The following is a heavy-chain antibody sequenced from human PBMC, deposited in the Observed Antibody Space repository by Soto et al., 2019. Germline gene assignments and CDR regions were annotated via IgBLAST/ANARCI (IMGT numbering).Heavy chain of an antibody. D-gene: IGHD4-17*01. Sequence: SETLSLTCTVSGGSISSYYWSWIRQPPGKGLEWIGNIYYSGSTYYNPSLKSRVTISVDTSKNQFSLKLSSVTAADTAVYYCASSYGDYVSYWGQGTLVTVS. CDR1: GGSISSYY. V-gene: IGHV4-59*08. CDR2: IYYSGST. J-gene: IGHJ4*02. CDR3: ASSYGDYVSY.